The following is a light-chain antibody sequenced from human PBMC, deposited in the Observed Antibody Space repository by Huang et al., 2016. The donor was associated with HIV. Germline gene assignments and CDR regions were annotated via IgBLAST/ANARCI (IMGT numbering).Light chain of an antibody. CDR3: QQYYNTPYT. J-gene: IGKJ2*01. CDR2: ATS. CDR1: QGITKS. Sequence: DIQMTQSPSSLSASVGDRVTITCRASQGITKSLGWYQQKPGKAPKLLLFATSRLERGVPSWCSSSGSVTVFTLTISSLQPEDFATYYCQQYYNTPYTFGQGTKLEIK. V-gene: IGKV1-NL1*01.